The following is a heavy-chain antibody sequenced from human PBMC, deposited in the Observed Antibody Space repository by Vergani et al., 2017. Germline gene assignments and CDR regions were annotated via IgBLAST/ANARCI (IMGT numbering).Heavy chain of an antibody. J-gene: IGHJ6*02. CDR3: AKIHDDYVFADYYYYGMDV. V-gene: IGHV3-23*01. Sequence: EVQLLESGGGLVKPGGSLRLSCAASGFTFSSYAMSWVRQAPGKGLEWVSAISGSGGSTYYADSVRGRFTISRDNSKNTLYLQMNSLRAEDTAVYYCAKIHDDYVFADYYYYGMDVWGQGTTVTVSS. D-gene: IGHD4-17*01. CDR2: ISGSGGST. CDR1: GFTFSSYA.